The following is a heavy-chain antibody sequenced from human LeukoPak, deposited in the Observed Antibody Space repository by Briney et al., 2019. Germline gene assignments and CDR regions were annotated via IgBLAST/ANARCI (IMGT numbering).Heavy chain of an antibody. J-gene: IGHJ3*02. V-gene: IGHV4-31*03. CDR3: AREMVRDAFDI. CDR1: GGSISRDGHY. D-gene: IGHD2-8*01. CDR2: VSSSGTT. Sequence: SEILSLTCTVSGGSISRDGHYWSWIRQYPGKGLESIGSVSSSGTTTYNPSLKSRVTISLDTSQNQFSLNLRSLTAADTAVYYCAREMVRDAFDIWGQGTMVTVSS.